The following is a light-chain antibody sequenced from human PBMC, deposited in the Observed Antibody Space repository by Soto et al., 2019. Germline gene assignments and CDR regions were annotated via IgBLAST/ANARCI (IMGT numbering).Light chain of an antibody. CDR2: EVY. CDR3: SSHAGYNNFYV. Sequence: QSVLTQPPAASGSPGQSVTISCTGTSSDVGYYNYVSWFQQHPGKGPKLIIYEVYKRPSGVPDRFSGSKSGNTASMTVSGLQAEDEADYYCSSHAGYNNFYVFGTGTKVTV. CDR1: SSDVGYYNY. V-gene: IGLV2-8*01. J-gene: IGLJ1*01.